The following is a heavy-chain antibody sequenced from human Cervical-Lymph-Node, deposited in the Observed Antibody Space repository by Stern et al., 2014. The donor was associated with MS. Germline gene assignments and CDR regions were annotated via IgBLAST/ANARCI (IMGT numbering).Heavy chain of an antibody. J-gene: IGHJ4*02. CDR3: ARDVGLDY. CDR1: GVSISLYY. Sequence: VQLVESGPGLVKPSETLSLTCTVSGVSISLYYWSWVRQPPGKGLEWIEYIYYSGSTTYNPSLKSRVTMSVDTSKNQFSLKLNSVTAADTAVYYCARDVGLDYWGQGTLVTVSS. CDR2: IYYSGST. D-gene: IGHD1-26*01. V-gene: IGHV4-59*01.